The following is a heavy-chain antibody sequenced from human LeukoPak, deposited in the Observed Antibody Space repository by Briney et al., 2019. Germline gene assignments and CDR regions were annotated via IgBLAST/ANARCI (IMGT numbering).Heavy chain of an antibody. J-gene: IGHJ4*02. D-gene: IGHD5-24*01. CDR2: ISWNSGSI. CDR1: GFTFDDYA. Sequence: GGSLRLSCAASGFTFDDYAMHWVRQAPGKGLEWVSGISWNSGSIGYADSVKGRFTISRDNAKNSLYLQMNSLRAEDTALYYCAKESGDGYNWGQGTLVTVSS. CDR3: AKESGDGYN. V-gene: IGHV3-9*01.